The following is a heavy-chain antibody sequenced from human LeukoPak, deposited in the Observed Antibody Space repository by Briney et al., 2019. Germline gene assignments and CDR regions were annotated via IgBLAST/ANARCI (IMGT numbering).Heavy chain of an antibody. D-gene: IGHD5-24*01. J-gene: IGHJ4*02. CDR1: GFIFSTCG. CDR2: ISGSGGST. CDR3: AKSGYNRFDY. Sequence: PGRSLRLSCAVSGFIFSTCGMHWVRQAPGKGLEWVSAISGSGGSTYYADSVKGRFTISRDNSKNTLYLQMNSLIAEDTAVYYCAKSGYNRFDYWGQGTRVTVSS. V-gene: IGHV3-23*01.